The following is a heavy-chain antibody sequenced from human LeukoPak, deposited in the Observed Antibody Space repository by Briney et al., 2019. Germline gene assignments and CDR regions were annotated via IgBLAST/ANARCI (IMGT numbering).Heavy chain of an antibody. CDR2: INHSGST. CDR3: ARSRRRTMVRGVITSSGSLHFDY. CDR1: GGSFSGYY. V-gene: IGHV4-34*01. D-gene: IGHD3-10*01. Sequence: NPSETLSLTCAVYGGSFSGYYWSWIRQPPGKGLECIGEINHSGSTNYNPSLKSRVTISVDTSKNQFSLKLSSVTAADTAVYYCARSRRRTMVRGVITSSGSLHFDYWGQGTLVTVSS. J-gene: IGHJ4*02.